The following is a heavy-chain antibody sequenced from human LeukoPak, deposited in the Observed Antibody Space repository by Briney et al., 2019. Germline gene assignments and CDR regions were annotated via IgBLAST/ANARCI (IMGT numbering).Heavy chain of an antibody. Sequence: SQTLSLTCVVSGDSTSSVYYSWGWIRQPRGNGLEWIGYIYHSGHTNFNPSLKSRFSIPVASPKNQFTLKLRSVAAATTPGYSCARARESMTTASSLFDFWGQGTLVTVSS. CDR1: GDSTSSVYYS. CDR3: ARARESMTTASSLFDF. J-gene: IGHJ4*02. D-gene: IGHD2-2*01. V-gene: IGHV4-30-2*01. CDR2: IYHSGHT.